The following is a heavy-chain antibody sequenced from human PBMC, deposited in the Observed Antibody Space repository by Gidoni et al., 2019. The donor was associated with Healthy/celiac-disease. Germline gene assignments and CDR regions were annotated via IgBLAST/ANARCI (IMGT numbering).Heavy chain of an antibody. CDR2: IIPIFGTA. J-gene: IGHJ6*02. V-gene: IGHV1-69*06. D-gene: IGHD6-13*01. CDR1: GGTFSSYA. Sequence: QVQLVQSGAEAKKPGSAVKVSCKASGGTFSSYAISWVRQAPGQGLEWMGGIIPIFGTANYAQKFQGRVTITADKSTSTAYMELSSLRSEDTAVYYCARRGPRIIAAVPIYGMYVWGQGTTVTVSS. CDR3: ARRGPRIIAAVPIYGMYV.